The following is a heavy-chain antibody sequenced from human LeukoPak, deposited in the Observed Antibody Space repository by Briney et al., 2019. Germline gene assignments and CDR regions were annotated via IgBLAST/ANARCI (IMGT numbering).Heavy chain of an antibody. V-gene: IGHV5-51*01. D-gene: IGHD4-17*01. J-gene: IGHJ6*02. CDR3: ARHLATVTASRQYYYYGMDV. Sequence: GESLKISCKASGFSFTFTKNWIGWVRQVPGKGLEWMGIIYPVDSDIRYNPFFQGQVTISVDKSISTTYLQWSSLKASDTAIYYCARHLATVTASRQYYYYGMDVWGQGTTVTVSS. CDR2: IYPVDSDI. CDR1: GFSFTFTKNW.